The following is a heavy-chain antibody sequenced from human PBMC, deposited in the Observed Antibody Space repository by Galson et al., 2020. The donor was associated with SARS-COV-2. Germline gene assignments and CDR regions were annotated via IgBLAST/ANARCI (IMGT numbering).Heavy chain of an antibody. CDR3: AKDFCSGSSCYGRLFDS. Sequence: GGSLRLSCAASGFTFSSHAMSRVRQAPGKGLEWVANIRSSSSNTDYADSVKGRFTVSRDNSKSTLYLQMDSLRAEDTAVYYCAKDFCSGSSCYGRLFDSWGQGTLVTVSS. J-gene: IGHJ4*02. D-gene: IGHD2-2*01. CDR2: IRSSSSNT. CDR1: GFTFSSHA. V-gene: IGHV3-23*01.